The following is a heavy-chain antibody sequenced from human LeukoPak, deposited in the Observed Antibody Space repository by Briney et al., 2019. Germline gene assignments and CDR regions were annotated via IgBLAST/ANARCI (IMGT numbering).Heavy chain of an antibody. V-gene: IGHV3-9*01. D-gene: IGHD3-9*01. CDR2: ISWNSGSI. CDR3: AKDSRSYDILTGSVSD. CDR1: GFTFDDYA. Sequence: GGSLRLSCAASGFTFDDYAMHWVRQAPGKGLEWVSGISWNSGSIGYADSVKGRFTISRDNAKNSLYLQMNSLRAEDTALYYCAKDSRSYDILTGSVSDWGQGTLVTVSS. J-gene: IGHJ4*02.